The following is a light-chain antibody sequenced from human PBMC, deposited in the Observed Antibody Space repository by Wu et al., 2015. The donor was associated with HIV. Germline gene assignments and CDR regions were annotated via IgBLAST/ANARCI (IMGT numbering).Light chain of an antibody. V-gene: IGKV1-6*01. Sequence: AIRMSQSPSSLSASVGDRVTITCRASQAIRYDLGWYQQKPGKAPKLLIYGASILQSGVPSRFSGSGSDTDFTLTISSLQPEDFATYYCLQDYSYPRITFGQGTRLEIK. J-gene: IGKJ5*01. CDR1: QAIRYD. CDR2: GAS. CDR3: LQDYSYPRIT.